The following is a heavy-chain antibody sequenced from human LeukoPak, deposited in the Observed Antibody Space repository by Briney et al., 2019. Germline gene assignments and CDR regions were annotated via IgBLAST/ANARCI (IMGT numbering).Heavy chain of an antibody. V-gene: IGHV1-2*02. D-gene: IGHD4-17*01. J-gene: IGHJ5*02. CDR3: ARGPFRDGDYGFYGSFDP. CDR1: GYPFTGYC. CDR2: INPNSGGT. Sequence: ASVKASCKASGYPFTGYCMHWVRQAPGQGLEWLGWINPNSGGTIYAQKFQGRVTMTRDTSISTAYRELSTLRSDDTAVYYCARGPFRDGDYGFYGSFDPWGQGTLVTDSS.